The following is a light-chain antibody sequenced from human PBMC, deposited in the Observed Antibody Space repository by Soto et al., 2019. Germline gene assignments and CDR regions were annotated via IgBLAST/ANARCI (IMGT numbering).Light chain of an antibody. CDR1: SSDVGGYNY. J-gene: IGLJ2*01. CDR3: SSYTSSSTLEVV. CDR2: DVS. V-gene: IGLV2-14*01. Sequence: QSVLTQPASVSGSPGQSITISCTGTSSDVGGYNYVSWYQQHPGKAPKLMIYDVSNRPSGVSNRFSGSKSGNTASLGISGLQAEDEADYYCSSYTSSSTLEVVFGGGTKLTVL.